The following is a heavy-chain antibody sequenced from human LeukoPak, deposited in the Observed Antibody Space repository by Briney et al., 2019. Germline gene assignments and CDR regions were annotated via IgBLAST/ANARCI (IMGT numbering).Heavy chain of an antibody. CDR1: GFTFDDYA. Sequence: PGGSLRLSCAASGFTFDDYAMHWVRQAPGKGLEWVSGISWNSGSIGYADSVKGRFTISRDNAKNSLYLQMNSLRAEDMALYYCAKDSGSYYGPFDHWGQGTLVTVSS. J-gene: IGHJ4*02. CDR2: ISWNSGSI. CDR3: AKDSGSYYGPFDH. D-gene: IGHD1-26*01. V-gene: IGHV3-9*03.